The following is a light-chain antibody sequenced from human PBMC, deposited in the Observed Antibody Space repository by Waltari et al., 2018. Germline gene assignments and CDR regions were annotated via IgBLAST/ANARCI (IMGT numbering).Light chain of an antibody. CDR3: MIFHGNAWV. CDR2: YKSDSDK. V-gene: IGLV5-45*03. Sequence: QAVLTQPSSLSASPGASASLTCTLRSGINVGAYRIYWYQQKPGSPPQYLLRYKSDSDKGLGSGVPSRFPGSKDASANAGILLISGLQSDDEADYYCMIFHGNAWVFGGGTKLTVL. J-gene: IGLJ2*01. CDR1: SGINVGAYR.